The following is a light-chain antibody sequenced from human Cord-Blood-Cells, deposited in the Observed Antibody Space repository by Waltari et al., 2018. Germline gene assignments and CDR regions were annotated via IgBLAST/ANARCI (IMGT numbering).Light chain of an antibody. CDR1: AFPKKY. V-gene: IGLV3-25*03. J-gene: IGLJ2*01. Sequence: SSELTQPPSVSVSPGQTARITCSGDAFPKKYAYWYQQKPGQAPVLVKYKDSERPSGIPERFSGSSSGTTVTLTISGVQAEDEADYYCQSADSSGTYVVFGGGTKLTV. CDR2: KDS. CDR3: QSADSSGTYVV.